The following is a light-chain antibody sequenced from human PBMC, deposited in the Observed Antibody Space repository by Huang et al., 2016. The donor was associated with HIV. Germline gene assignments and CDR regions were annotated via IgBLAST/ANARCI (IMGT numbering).Light chain of an antibody. CDR1: QSILYSSNNKNY. V-gene: IGKV4-1*01. J-gene: IGKJ1*01. CDR3: QQYYSTPRT. CDR2: WAS. Sequence: DIVMTQSPDSLAVSLGDRATINCKSSQSILYSSNNKNYLTWYQQKPGQPPKLLIYWASTRESGVPDRFSGSGSGKDFTLTISSLQAEDVAVYYCQQYYSTPRTFGQGTKVEI.